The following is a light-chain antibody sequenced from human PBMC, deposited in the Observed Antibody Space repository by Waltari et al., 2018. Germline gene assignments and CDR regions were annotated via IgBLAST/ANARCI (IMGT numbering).Light chain of an antibody. CDR1: ALPNQF. CDR3: ESADNSGAYV. CDR2: KDS. J-gene: IGLJ1*01. V-gene: IGLV3-25*03. Sequence: SYELTQPPSVSVSPGPTATITCSGDALPNQFAYWFQQKPGQAPVLIIYKDSRRPSGIPERFSGSNSGTTVTLTITGVQAEDEADYYCESADNSGAYVFGGGTKVSVL.